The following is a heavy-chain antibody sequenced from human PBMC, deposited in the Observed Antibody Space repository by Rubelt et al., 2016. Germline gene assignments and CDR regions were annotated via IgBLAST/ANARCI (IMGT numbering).Heavy chain of an antibody. Sequence: QVTLRESGPALVKPTQTLPLTCTFSGFSLSTSGLCVSWIRQPPGKALEWLALIDWDDDKYYSTSLKTRLTISNDSAKNQVVLTMTNMDPVDTATYYCARTGVVPAAINYYYYGMDVWGEGTTVTVSS. V-gene: IGHV2-70*01. J-gene: IGHJ6*04. CDR2: IDWDDDK. CDR1: GFSLSTSGLC. D-gene: IGHD2-2*01. CDR3: ARTGVVPAAINYYYYGMDV.